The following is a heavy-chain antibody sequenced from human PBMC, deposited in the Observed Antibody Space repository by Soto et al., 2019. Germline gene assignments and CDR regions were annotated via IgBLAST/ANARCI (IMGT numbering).Heavy chain of an antibody. CDR2: VNSVGGST. V-gene: IGHV3-23*01. Sequence: ELQLLESGGGLVQPGGSLRLSCAASGFTFSSYAMSWVRQAPGKGLQWVSAVNSVGGSTYYADSVKGRFTISRDNSKNTLYLQMNSLRAEDTAVDYCAKHRPDGDVVDYWGQGTLVTVSS. J-gene: IGHJ4*02. CDR3: AKHRPDGDVVDY. CDR1: GFTFSSYA.